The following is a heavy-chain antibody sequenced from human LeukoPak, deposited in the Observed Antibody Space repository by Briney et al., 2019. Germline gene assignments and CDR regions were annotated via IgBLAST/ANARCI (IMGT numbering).Heavy chain of an antibody. CDR2: IRQDGSEK. Sequence: PGGSLRLSCAASGFTFSNYWMSWVRQAPGKGLEWVANIRQDGSEKQYVDSVKGRFTISRDNAKNSLYLQMNSLRAEDMAVFFCVRESRSETSYWGQGTLVTVSS. J-gene: IGHJ4*02. V-gene: IGHV3-7*01. D-gene: IGHD3-10*01. CDR1: GFTFSNYW. CDR3: VRESRSETSY.